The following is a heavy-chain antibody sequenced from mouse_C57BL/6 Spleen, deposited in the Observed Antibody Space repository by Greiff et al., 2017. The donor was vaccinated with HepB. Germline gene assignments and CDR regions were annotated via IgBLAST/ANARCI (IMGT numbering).Heavy chain of an antibody. CDR2: INPSSGYT. J-gene: IGHJ2*01. CDR3: ATYDGYYRFDY. D-gene: IGHD2-3*01. V-gene: IGHV1-4*01. CDR1: GYTFTSYT. Sequence: VKLQQSGAELARPGASVKMSCKASGYTFTSYTMHWVKQRPGQGLEWIGYINPSSGYTKYNQKFKDKATLTADKSSSTAYMQLSSLTSEDSAVYYCATYDGYYRFDYWGQGTTLTVSS.